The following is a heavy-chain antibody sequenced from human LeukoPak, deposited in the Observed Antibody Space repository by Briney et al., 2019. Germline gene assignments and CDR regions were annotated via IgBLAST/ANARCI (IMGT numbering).Heavy chain of an antibody. CDR3: ASAAGAFDF. CDR2: IWPDGSNK. J-gene: IGHJ3*01. V-gene: IGHV3-33*01. D-gene: IGHD6-13*01. Sequence: PGGSLRLSCEASGITSSSYGIHWVRQAPGKGLEWVAVIWPDGSNKYYADSVKGRFTISRDNSKNTLWLQMNSLRADDTALYYCASAAGAFDFWGQGTMVTVSS. CDR1: GITSSSYG.